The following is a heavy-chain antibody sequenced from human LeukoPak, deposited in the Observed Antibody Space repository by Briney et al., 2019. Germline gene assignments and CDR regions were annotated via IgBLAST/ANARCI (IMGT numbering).Heavy chain of an antibody. CDR2: IHYSGSI. J-gene: IGHJ2*01. CDR3: ARDTSGWYFNL. V-gene: IGHV4-59*01. Sequence: ASETLSLTCTVSGGSISSYYWSWIRQFPGKGLEWIGYIHYSGSINYNPSLKSRVTMSIDTSKNQFSLNLTSVTAGDTAVYYCARDTSGWYFNLWGRGTLVTVSS. D-gene: IGHD6-19*01. CDR1: GGSISSYY.